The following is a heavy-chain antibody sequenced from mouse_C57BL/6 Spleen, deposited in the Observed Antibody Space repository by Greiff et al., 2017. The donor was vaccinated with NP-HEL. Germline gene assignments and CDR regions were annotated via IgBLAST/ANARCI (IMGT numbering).Heavy chain of an antibody. D-gene: IGHD1-1*01. CDR3: AREDYYGSSFAWFAY. CDR2: IYPGDGDT. J-gene: IGHJ3*01. CDR1: GYAFSSSW. Sequence: QVQLQQSGPELVKPGASVKISCKASGYAFSSSWMNWVKQRPGKGLEWIGRIYPGDGDTNYNGKFKGKATLTADKSSSTAYMQLSSLTSEDSAVYFCAREDYYGSSFAWFAYWGQGTLVTVSA. V-gene: IGHV1-82*01.